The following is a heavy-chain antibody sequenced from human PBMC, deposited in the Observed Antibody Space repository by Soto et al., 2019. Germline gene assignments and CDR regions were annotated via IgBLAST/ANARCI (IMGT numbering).Heavy chain of an antibody. J-gene: IGHJ4*02. Sequence: QVQLVESGGGVVQPGRSLRLSCAASGFTFNNYGMHWVRQAPGKGLEWVAVIWYDGSNKYYVDSVKGRFTISRDNSKNTMYRQMNSLRDEDTAVYYCARDHGGGLRYHLDYWGQGTLVTVSS. CDR2: IWYDGSNK. D-gene: IGHD3-9*01. V-gene: IGHV3-33*01. CDR1: GFTFNNYG. CDR3: ARDHGGGLRYHLDY.